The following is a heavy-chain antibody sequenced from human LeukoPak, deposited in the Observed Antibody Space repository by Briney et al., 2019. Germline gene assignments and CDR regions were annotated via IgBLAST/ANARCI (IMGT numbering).Heavy chain of an antibody. CDR2: IWYDGSEK. Sequence: GGSLRLSCAASGFTFRTYGMHWVRQAPGKGLEWVAVIWYDGSEKYYADSVKGRFTISRDNFKNTPYLQMDSLRVEDTAVYYCAKDLGSGWYYFDNWGQGTLVTVSS. J-gene: IGHJ4*02. V-gene: IGHV3-33*06. CDR3: AKDLGSGWYYFDN. D-gene: IGHD6-19*01. CDR1: GFTFRTYG.